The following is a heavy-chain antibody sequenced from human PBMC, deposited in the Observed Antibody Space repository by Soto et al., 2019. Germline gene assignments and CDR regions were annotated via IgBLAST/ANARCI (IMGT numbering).Heavy chain of an antibody. J-gene: IGHJ4*02. CDR1: GLTFSSYG. CDR3: AKDLSPVIKVVTTFGFDY. Sequence: PGGSLRLSCAASGLTFSSYGMHWVRQAPGKGLEWVAVISYDGSNKYYADSVKGRFTISRDNSKNTLYLQMNSLRAEDTAVYYCAKDLSPVIKVVTTFGFDYWGQGTLVTVSS. D-gene: IGHD3-3*01. CDR2: ISYDGSNK. V-gene: IGHV3-30*18.